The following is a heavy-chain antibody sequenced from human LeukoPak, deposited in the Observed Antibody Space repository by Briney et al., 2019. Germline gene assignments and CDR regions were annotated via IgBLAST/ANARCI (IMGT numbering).Heavy chain of an antibody. CDR2: IYYSGRN. V-gene: IGHV4-30-4*08. CDR1: GGSISSGDYY. J-gene: IGHJ3*01. D-gene: IGHD1-26*01. Sequence: TLSLTCTVSGGSISSGDYYWSWIRQPPGKGLEWIGYIYYSGRNYYNPSLKSRVTMSRDTSKNQFSLNLNSVTAADTAMYYCAKYNGRPLGGDFDFWGQGTMITVSS. CDR3: AKYNGRPLGGDFDF.